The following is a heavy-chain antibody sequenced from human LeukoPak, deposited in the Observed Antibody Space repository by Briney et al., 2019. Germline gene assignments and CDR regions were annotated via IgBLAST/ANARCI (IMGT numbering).Heavy chain of an antibody. CDR1: GFTFSSYA. J-gene: IGHJ4*02. D-gene: IGHD6-13*01. V-gene: IGHV3-30*04. Sequence: GGSLRLSCAASGFTFSSYAMPWVRQAPGKGLEWVAVISYDGSNKYYADSVKGRFTISRDNSKNTLYLQMNSLRAEDTAVYYCARDQVGAPAGYWGQGTLVTVSS. CDR3: ARDQVGAPAGY. CDR2: ISYDGSNK.